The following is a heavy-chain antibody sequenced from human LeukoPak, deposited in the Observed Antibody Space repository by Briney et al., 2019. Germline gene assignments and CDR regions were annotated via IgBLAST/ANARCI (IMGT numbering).Heavy chain of an antibody. CDR2: ISCDGSNK. V-gene: IGHV3-30*03. D-gene: IGHD6-13*01. CDR1: GFTFSSYG. Sequence: QTGGSLRLSCAASGFTFSSYGMHWVRQAPGKGLEWVAVISCDGSNKYYADSVKGRFTISRDNSKNTLYLQMNSLRAEDTAVYYCARDSSWPNHSRTNRRYYYGMDVWGQGTTVTVSS. J-gene: IGHJ6*02. CDR3: ARDSSWPNHSRTNRRYYYGMDV.